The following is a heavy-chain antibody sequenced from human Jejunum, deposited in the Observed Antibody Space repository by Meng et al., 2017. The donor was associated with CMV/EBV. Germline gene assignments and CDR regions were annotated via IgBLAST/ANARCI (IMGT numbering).Heavy chain of an antibody. CDR1: GSTFSTSF. J-gene: IGHJ4*02. CDR3: ASGPIVAATIN. D-gene: IGHD1-26*01. V-gene: IGHV3-74*03. CDR2: ITADGTNT. Sequence: SCSASGSTFSTSFMHWVPHAPGTGLASLSSITADGTNTKYADSVQGPFPISRANAKNTLYLQMSSLRDADTAVSYCASGPIVAATINWGQGTLVTVSS.